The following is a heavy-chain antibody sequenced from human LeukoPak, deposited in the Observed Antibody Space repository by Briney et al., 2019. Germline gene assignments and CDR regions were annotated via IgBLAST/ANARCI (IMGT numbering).Heavy chain of an antibody. Sequence: PGGSLRLSCAASGFPLISNYMSWVRQAPGKGLEWVSVIYSGGSTYYAHSVKGRFTISRDNSKNTLYLQMNSLRAEDTAVYYCARDEIFTGYYGTKYYPDYWGQGTLVTVSS. CDR3: ARDEIFTGYYGTKYYPDY. CDR1: GFPLISNY. V-gene: IGHV3-53*01. D-gene: IGHD3-9*01. J-gene: IGHJ4*02. CDR2: IYSGGST.